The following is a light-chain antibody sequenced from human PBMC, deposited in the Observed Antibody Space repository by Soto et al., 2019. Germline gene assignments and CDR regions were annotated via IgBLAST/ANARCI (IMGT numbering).Light chain of an antibody. Sequence: DIHITQSPSTLSASVGDTVTLPCRASESIDNWLAWYQQKPGKAPKLLIFAASTLVRGVPSRFSGSGSGTEFTLTISSLQPDDFATYYCQHYNSYSEAFGQGTKVDIK. J-gene: IGKJ1*01. CDR2: AAS. V-gene: IGKV1-5*01. CDR1: ESIDNW. CDR3: QHYNSYSEA.